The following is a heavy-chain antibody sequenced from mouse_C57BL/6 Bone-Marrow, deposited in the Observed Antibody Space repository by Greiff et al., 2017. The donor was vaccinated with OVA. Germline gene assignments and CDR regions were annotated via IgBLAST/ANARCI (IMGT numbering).Heavy chain of an antibody. CDR1: GFTFSDYY. V-gene: IGHV5-12*01. CDR2: ISNGGGST. J-gene: IGHJ1*03. CDR3: ARMGYGYGYWYFDV. Sequence: EVQVVESGGGLVQPGGSLKLSCAASGFTFSDYYMYWVRQTPEKRLEWVAYISNGGGSTYYPDTVKGRFTISRDNAKNTLYLQMSRLKSEDTAMYYCARMGYGYGYWYFDVWGTGTTVTVSS. D-gene: IGHD2-2*01.